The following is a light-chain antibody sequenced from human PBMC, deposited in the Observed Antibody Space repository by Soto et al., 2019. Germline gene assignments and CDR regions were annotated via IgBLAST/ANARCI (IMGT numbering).Light chain of an antibody. CDR3: QQYNNWPPYT. Sequence: EIVMTQSQATLSVSPGERATLSCTASQSVSSNLAWYQQKPGQAPRLLIYGASTRATGIPARLSGSGSGTQFTLTISSLQAEDFAVYYCQQYNNWPPYTFGQGTKLEIK. J-gene: IGKJ2*01. V-gene: IGKV3-15*01. CDR2: GAS. CDR1: QSVSSN.